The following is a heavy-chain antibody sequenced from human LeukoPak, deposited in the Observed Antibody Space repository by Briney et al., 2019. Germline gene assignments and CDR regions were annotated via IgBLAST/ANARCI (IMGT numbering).Heavy chain of an antibody. Sequence: SEALSLTCTVSGGSISSYYWSWIRQPPGKGLEWIGYIYYSGSTNYNPSLKSRVTISGDTAKNQFSLKLTSVTAADTAVYYCTRDRELGFWGQGTLVTVSS. CDR2: IYYSGST. V-gene: IGHV4-59*01. CDR3: TRDRELGF. CDR1: GGSISSYY. J-gene: IGHJ4*02. D-gene: IGHD1-26*01.